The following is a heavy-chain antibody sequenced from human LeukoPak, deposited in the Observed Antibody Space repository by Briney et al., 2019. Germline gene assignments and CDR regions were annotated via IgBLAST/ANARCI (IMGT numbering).Heavy chain of an antibody. D-gene: IGHD3-22*01. J-gene: IGHJ6*03. Sequence: PSETLSLTCTVSGGSISSYYWSWIRQPPGKGLEWIGYIYYSGSTNYNPSLKSRVTISVDTSKNQFSLKLSSVTAADTAVYYCARAQEDSSGYYHYNYYMDVWGKGTTVTVSS. CDR1: GGSISSYY. CDR3: ARAQEDSSGYYHYNYYMDV. V-gene: IGHV4-59*01. CDR2: IYYSGST.